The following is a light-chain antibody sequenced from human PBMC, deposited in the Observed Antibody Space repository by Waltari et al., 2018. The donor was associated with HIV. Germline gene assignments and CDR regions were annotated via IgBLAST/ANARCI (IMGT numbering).Light chain of an antibody. CDR3: CSYANSSDV. CDR2: DVS. Sequence: SALTQPPSMSGSPGQSITLSCTGTSYDDGGYTLVSWYQQPPGKAPKFITYDVSKRPSGVSNRFSGSKSGNTASLTISGLQAEDEADYYCCSYANSSDVFGGGTKVTVL. V-gene: IGLV2-23*02. CDR1: SYDDGGYTL. J-gene: IGLJ2*01.